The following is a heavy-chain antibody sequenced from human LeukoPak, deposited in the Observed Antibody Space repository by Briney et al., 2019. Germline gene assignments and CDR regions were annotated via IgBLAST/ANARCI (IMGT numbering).Heavy chain of an antibody. CDR2: ISSSDSYI. D-gene: IGHD6-13*01. J-gene: IGHJ4*02. Sequence: GGSLRLSCAASGFTFSSYTMNWVRQAPGKGLEWVSSISSSDSYIYYADSVKGRFTISRDNAKNSLYLQMNSLRAEDTAVYYCARIMTQQMVFDYWGQGTLVTVSS. CDR3: ARIMTQQMVFDY. V-gene: IGHV3-21*01. CDR1: GFTFSSYT.